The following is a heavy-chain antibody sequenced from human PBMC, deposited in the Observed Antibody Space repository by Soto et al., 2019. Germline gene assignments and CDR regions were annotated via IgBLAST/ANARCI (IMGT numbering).Heavy chain of an antibody. V-gene: IGHV3-23*01. CDR2: ISIGGDKT. Sequence: EVQLLESGGDLVQPGGSLRLSCAASGFSFSSYSFTWVRQAPGKGLEWVAGISIGGDKTWHADSVKGRFTISRDNSKYTVYLQMTVVGVDDTAVDYCAKWGGYGNQWGQGTLVTVSS. J-gene: IGHJ4*02. CDR3: AKWGGYGNQ. D-gene: IGHD3-3*01. CDR1: GFSFSSYS.